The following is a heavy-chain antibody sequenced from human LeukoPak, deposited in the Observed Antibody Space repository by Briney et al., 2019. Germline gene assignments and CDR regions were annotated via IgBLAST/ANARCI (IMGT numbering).Heavy chain of an antibody. D-gene: IGHD2-2*02. CDR2: ISGSGGST. CDR1: GFTFSSYA. Sequence: PGGSLRLSCAAPGFTFSSYAMSWVRQAPGKGLEWVSAISGSGGSTYYADSVKGRFTISRDNSKSTLYLQMNSLRAEDTAVYYCASHIVVVPAAIRNWGQGTPVTVSS. J-gene: IGHJ4*02. V-gene: IGHV3-23*01. CDR3: ASHIVVVPAAIRN.